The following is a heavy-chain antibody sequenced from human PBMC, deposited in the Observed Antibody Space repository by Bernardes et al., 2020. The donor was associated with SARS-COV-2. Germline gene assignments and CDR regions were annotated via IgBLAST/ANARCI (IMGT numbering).Heavy chain of an antibody. CDR3: ARAGAYGSGSKGIYYYGMDV. CDR1: GYTFTSYI. J-gene: IGHJ6*02. Sequence: ASVKVSCKASGYTFTSYILNWVRQAPGQGLEWVGWIAVYNGDTKSGQKVQGRVTMTIETSTDTVYMELRSLRSDDTAVYYCARAGAYGSGSKGIYYYGMDVWGQGTTVTVSS. V-gene: IGHV1-18*01. D-gene: IGHD3-10*01. CDR2: IAVYNGDT.